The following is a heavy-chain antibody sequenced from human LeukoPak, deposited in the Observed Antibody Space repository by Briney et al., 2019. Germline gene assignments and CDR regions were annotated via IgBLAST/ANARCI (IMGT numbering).Heavy chain of an antibody. CDR3: ARVQKGDIVVVVAATHFDY. J-gene: IGHJ4*02. V-gene: IGHV4-34*01. D-gene: IGHD2-15*01. Sequence: SETLSLTCAVYGGSFSGYYWSWIRQPPGKGLEWIGSIYYSGSTYYNPSLKSRVTISVDTSKNQFSLKLSSVTAADTAVYYCARVQKGDIVVVVAATHFDYWGQGTLVTVSS. CDR2: IYYSGST. CDR1: GGSFSGYY.